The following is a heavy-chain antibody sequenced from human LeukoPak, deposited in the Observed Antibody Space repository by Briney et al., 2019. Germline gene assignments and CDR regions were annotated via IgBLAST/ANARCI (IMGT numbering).Heavy chain of an antibody. CDR2: IYTSGST. Sequence: SQTLSLTCTVSGGSISSGSYYWSWIRQPAGKGLEWIGRIYTSGSTNYNPSLKSRVTISLDTSKNQFSLKLSSVTAADTAVYYCANSIDFDYGDYYFDYWGQGALVTVSS. V-gene: IGHV4-61*02. CDR1: GGSISSGSYY. J-gene: IGHJ4*02. CDR3: ANSIDFDYGDYYFDY. D-gene: IGHD4-17*01.